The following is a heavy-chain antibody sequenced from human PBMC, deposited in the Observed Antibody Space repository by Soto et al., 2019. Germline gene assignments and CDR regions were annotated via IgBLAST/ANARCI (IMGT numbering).Heavy chain of an antibody. D-gene: IGHD3-10*01. CDR1: GGSISSYY. CDR3: ARSGITMVRGVMHYGMDV. V-gene: IGHV4-59*01. Sequence: SLTCTVSGGSISSYYWSWIRQPPGKGLEWIGYIYYSGSTNYNPSLKSRVTISVDTSKNQFSLKLSSVTAADTAVYYCARSGITMVRGVMHYGMDVWGQGTTVTVSS. CDR2: IYYSGST. J-gene: IGHJ6*02.